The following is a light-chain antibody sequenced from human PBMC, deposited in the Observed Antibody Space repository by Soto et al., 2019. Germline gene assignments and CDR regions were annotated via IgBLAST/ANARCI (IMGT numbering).Light chain of an antibody. J-gene: IGKJ4*01. CDR1: QSVSSY. Sequence: EIVLTQSPATLSLSPGERATLSCRASQSVSSYLAWYQLKPGQAPRLLIYEASNRATGIPARFSGSGSGTDFTLTISSLEPEDFAVYYCQQRSNWPPLTFGGGTKVEVK. CDR3: QQRSNWPPLT. CDR2: EAS. V-gene: IGKV3-11*01.